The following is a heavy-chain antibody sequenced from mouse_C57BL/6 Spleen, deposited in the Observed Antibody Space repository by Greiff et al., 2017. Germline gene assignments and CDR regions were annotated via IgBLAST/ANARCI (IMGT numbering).Heavy chain of an antibody. Sequence: DVMLVESGGGLVKPGGSLKLSCAASGFTFSDYGMHWVRQAPEKGLEWVAYISSGSSTIYYADTVKGRFTISRDNAKNTLFVQMTSLRSEDTAMYYCARGIYYDYDDFAYWGQGTLVTVSA. J-gene: IGHJ3*01. CDR3: ARGIYYDYDDFAY. V-gene: IGHV5-17*01. CDR1: GFTFSDYG. CDR2: ISSGSSTI. D-gene: IGHD2-4*01.